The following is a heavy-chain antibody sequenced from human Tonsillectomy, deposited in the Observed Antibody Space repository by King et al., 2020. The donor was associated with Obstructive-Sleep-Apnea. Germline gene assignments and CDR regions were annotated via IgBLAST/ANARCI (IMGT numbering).Heavy chain of an antibody. V-gene: IGHV3-30*18. CDR3: AKSGVVISYNWFDP. CDR1: GFTFSSYG. Sequence: VQLVESGGGVVQPGRSLRLSCAASGFTFSSYGMHWVRQAPGKGLEWVAVISYDGSNKYYADSVKGRFTISRDNSKKTLYLQMNSLRAEDTAVYYCAKSGVVISYNWFDPWGQGTLVTVSS. CDR2: ISYDGSNK. J-gene: IGHJ5*02. D-gene: IGHD3-22*01.